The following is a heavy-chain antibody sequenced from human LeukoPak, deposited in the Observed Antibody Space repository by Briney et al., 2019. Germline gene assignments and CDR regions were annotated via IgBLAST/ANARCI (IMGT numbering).Heavy chain of an antibody. Sequence: GGSLRLSCAASGFTFSSYWMSWVRQAPGKVLEWVANIKQDGSEKYYVDSVKGRFTISRDNAKNSLYLQMNSLRAEDTAVYYCARSAAGTRGPLDYWGQGTLVTVSS. CDR1: GFTFSSYW. CDR2: IKQDGSEK. CDR3: ARSAAGTRGPLDY. D-gene: IGHD6-13*01. J-gene: IGHJ4*02. V-gene: IGHV3-7*01.